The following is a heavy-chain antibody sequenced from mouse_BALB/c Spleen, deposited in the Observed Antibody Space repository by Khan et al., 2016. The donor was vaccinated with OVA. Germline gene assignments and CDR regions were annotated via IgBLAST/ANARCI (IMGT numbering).Heavy chain of an antibody. CDR3: ARSRYGNYFDY. D-gene: IGHD2-1*01. Sequence: VQLQQSGPELVKPGASVKISCKAFGYTFTDYNIHWMMQSHGKSLEWIGYIYSFNGDTGYNQKFKNKATLTVDNSSSTAYMELRSLTSDDSTVYYGARSRYGNYFDYWGQGTTLTVSS. CDR1: GYTFTDYN. J-gene: IGHJ2*01. CDR2: IYSFNGDT. V-gene: IGHV1S29*02.